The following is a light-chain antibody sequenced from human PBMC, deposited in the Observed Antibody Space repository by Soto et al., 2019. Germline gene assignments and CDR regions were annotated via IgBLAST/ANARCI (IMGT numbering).Light chain of an antibody. CDR3: QSYDTSLSDV. CDR2: ANT. CDR1: NSNIGAGYD. V-gene: IGLV1-40*01. J-gene: IGLJ1*01. Sequence: QSVLTQPPSVSGAPGQRVTISCTGSNSNIGAGYDVHWYQQFPGTAPKLLIYANTNRPSGVPDRFSGSRSGTSASLAITGLQAEDEADYYCQSYDTSLSDVFGTGTKVTVL.